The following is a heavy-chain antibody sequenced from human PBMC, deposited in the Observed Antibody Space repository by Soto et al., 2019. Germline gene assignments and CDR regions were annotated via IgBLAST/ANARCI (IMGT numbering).Heavy chain of an antibody. V-gene: IGHV3-7*03. J-gene: IGHJ5*02. Sequence: EVQLVESGGGLVQPGGSLSLSCAASGFTFSSYWMSWVRQAPGKGLEWVANIKQDGSEKYYVDSVKGRFTISRDNAKNTLYLQRNSLRAEDTAVYYCARYNKWIQLYPRLSTNWFDPWGQGTLVTVSS. CDR1: GFTFSSYW. D-gene: IGHD5-18*01. CDR3: ARYNKWIQLYPRLSTNWFDP. CDR2: IKQDGSEK.